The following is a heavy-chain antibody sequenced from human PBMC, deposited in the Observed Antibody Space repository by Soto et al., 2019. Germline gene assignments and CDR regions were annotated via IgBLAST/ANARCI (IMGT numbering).Heavy chain of an antibody. CDR1: GFTFSTYW. CDR2: IKQDGSDK. V-gene: IGHV3-7*01. Sequence: GGSLRLSCAASGFTFSTYWMSWVRLAPGKGLEWVANIKQDGSDKYYVDSVKGRFTISRDNAKNSLYLQMNSLRAEDTAVYYCARGDGYFYDSSGYYGGPVYFDYWGQGTLVTVSS. D-gene: IGHD3-22*01. J-gene: IGHJ4*02. CDR3: ARGDGYFYDSSGYYGGPVYFDY.